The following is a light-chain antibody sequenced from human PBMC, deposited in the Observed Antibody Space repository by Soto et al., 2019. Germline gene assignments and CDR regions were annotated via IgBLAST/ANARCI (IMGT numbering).Light chain of an antibody. V-gene: IGLV2-14*01. CDR2: EVS. CDR1: SSDVGGYNY. J-gene: IGLJ1*01. CDR3: SSYTSSSTLYV. Sequence: LTQPASVSGSPGQSITLSCTGTSSDVGGYNYVSWYQQHPGKAPKLMIYEVSNRPSGVSNRFSGSKSGNTASLIISGLQAEDEADYYCSSYTSSSTLYVFGSGTRSPS.